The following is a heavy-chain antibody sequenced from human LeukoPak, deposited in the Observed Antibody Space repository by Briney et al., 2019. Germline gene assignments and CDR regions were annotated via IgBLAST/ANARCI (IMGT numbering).Heavy chain of an antibody. J-gene: IGHJ4*02. Sequence: GASVKVSCKASGYTFTSYYMHWVRQAPRQGLEWMGIINPSGGSTSYAQKFQGRVTMTRDTSTSTVYMELSSLRSEDTAVYYCAREAKRVVGAKGGFDYWGQGTLVTVSS. CDR2: INPSGGST. V-gene: IGHV1-46*01. CDR1: GYTFTSYY. D-gene: IGHD1-26*01. CDR3: AREAKRVVGAKGGFDY.